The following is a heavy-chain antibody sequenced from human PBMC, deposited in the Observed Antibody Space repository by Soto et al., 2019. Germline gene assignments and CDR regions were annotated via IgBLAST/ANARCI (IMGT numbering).Heavy chain of an antibody. V-gene: IGHV1-18*01. Sequence: ASVKVSCKASGYTFTSYGISWVRQAPGQGLEWMGWISAYNGNTNYAQKLQGRVTMTTDTSTSTAYMELRSLRSDDTAVYYCATGADFEAAAAPFDYWGQGTLVTVSS. CDR3: ATGADFEAAAAPFDY. CDR1: GYTFTSYG. CDR2: ISAYNGNT. J-gene: IGHJ4*02. D-gene: IGHD6-13*01.